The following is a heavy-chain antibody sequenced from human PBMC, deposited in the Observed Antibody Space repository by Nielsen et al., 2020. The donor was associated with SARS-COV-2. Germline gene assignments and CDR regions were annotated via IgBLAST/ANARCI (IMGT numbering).Heavy chain of an antibody. D-gene: IGHD3-9*01. CDR3: ATLYDILTGYAFDI. Sequence: SLKISCAASGFTFDDYGMSWVRQAPGKGLEWVSGISWNSGSIGYADSVKGRFTISRDNAKNSLYLQMNSLRAEDTALYYCATLYDILTGYAFDIWGQGTMVTVSS. V-gene: IGHV3-9*01. CDR1: GFTFDDYG. J-gene: IGHJ3*02. CDR2: ISWNSGSI.